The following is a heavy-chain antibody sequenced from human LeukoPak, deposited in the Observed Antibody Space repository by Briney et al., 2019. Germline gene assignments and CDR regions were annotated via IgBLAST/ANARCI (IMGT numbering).Heavy chain of an antibody. J-gene: IGHJ3*02. Sequence: SETLSLTCTVSGYSISSGYYWGWIRQPPGKGLEWIGSIYHSGSTYYNPSLKSRVTISVDTSKNQFSLKLSSVTAADTAVYYCARVGGSYHTAHDAFDIWGQGTMVTVSS. D-gene: IGHD1-26*01. CDR3: ARVGGSYHTAHDAFDI. V-gene: IGHV4-38-2*02. CDR1: GYSISSGYY. CDR2: IYHSGST.